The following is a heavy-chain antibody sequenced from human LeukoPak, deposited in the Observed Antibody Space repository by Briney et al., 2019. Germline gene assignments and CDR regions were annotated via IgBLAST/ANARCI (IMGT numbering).Heavy chain of an antibody. D-gene: IGHD6-13*01. J-gene: IGHJ4*02. CDR1: GFSFRSYW. CDR2: INTDGTNT. V-gene: IGHV3-74*01. CDR3: VKDLSTSWYYFDY. Sequence: PGGSLRLSCAASGFSFRSYWMHWVRQAPGKGLVWVSRINTDGTNTGYADSVKGRFTISRDNAKNMLYLQMNSLRAEDTAVYYCVKDLSTSWYYFDYWGQGTLVTVSS.